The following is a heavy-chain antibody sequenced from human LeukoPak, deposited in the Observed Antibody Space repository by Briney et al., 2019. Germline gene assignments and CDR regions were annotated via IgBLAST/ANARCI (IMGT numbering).Heavy chain of an antibody. CDR3: ARPNYGDYGEDWFDP. CDR1: GYTFTGYY. V-gene: IGHV1-2*02. CDR2: INPNSGGT. J-gene: IGHJ5*02. D-gene: IGHD4-17*01. Sequence: ASVKVSCKASGYTFTGYYMHWVRQAPGQGLEWMGWINPNSGGTNYAQKFQGRVTMTRDTSISTAYMELSRLRSDDTAVYYCARPNYGDYGEDWFDPWGQGTLVTVSS.